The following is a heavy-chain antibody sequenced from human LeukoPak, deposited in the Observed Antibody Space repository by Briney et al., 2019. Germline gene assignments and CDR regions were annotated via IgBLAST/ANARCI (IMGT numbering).Heavy chain of an antibody. J-gene: IGHJ4*02. CDR1: GGSFSGYY. CDR2: INHSGST. Sequence: SETLSLTCAVYGGSFSGYYWSWIRQPPGKGLEWIGEINHSGSTNYNPSLKSRVTISVDTSKNQFSLKLGSVTAADTAIYYCAILSYGDSDRFFDYWGQGTLVTVSS. V-gene: IGHV4-34*01. D-gene: IGHD4-17*01. CDR3: AILSYGDSDRFFDY.